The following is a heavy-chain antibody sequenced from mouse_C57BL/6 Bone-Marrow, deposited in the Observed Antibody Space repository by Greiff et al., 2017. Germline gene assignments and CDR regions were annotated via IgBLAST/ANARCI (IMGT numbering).Heavy chain of an antibody. CDR2: IRSKSSNYAT. Sequence: EVQLVESGGGLVQPKGSLKLSCAASGFTFNTYAMHWVRQAPGKGLEWVARIRSKSSNYATYYADSVKERFTISRDDSQSMLYLQMNNLKSEDTAMYYCVRERFYYGSSYGFAYWGQGTLVTVSA. V-gene: IGHV10-3*01. CDR1: GFTFNTYA. CDR3: VRERFYYGSSYGFAY. J-gene: IGHJ3*01. D-gene: IGHD1-1*01.